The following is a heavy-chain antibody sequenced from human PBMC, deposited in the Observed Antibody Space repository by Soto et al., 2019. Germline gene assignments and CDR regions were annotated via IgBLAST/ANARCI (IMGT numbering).Heavy chain of an antibody. CDR1: GDSISSGYF. CDR2: IYYSGST. V-gene: IGHV4-59*12. J-gene: IGHJ6*02. CDR3: AKDLTVVRGLIYYGMDV. D-gene: IGHD3-10*01. Sequence: PSETLSLTCTVSGDSISSGYFWSWIRQSPGKGLEWIGYIYYSGSTNYNPSLKSRVTISVDTSKNQFSLKLSSVTAADTAVYYCAKDLTVVRGLIYYGMDVWGQGTTVTVSS.